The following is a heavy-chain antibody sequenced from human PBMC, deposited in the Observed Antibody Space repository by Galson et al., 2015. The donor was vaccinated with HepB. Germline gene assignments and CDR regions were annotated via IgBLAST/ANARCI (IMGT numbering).Heavy chain of an antibody. D-gene: IGHD1-26*01. CDR1: AGSISSGFDF. J-gene: IGHJ3*02. Sequence: TLSLTCTVSAGSISSGFDFWSWIRQPAGKGLEWIVHIYTYGSPDYNPSLKGRVTMSADTSKNQFSLKLTSVTAADTAVYYCVRHRYSGSHSTFDIWGQGTMVTVSS. CDR3: VRHRYSGSHSTFDI. CDR2: IYTYGSP. V-gene: IGHV4-61*09.